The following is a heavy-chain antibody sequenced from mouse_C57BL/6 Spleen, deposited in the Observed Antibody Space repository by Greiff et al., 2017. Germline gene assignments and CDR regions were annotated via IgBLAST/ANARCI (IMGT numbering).Heavy chain of an antibody. CDR2: IWGDGST. CDR3: VKPGEYGSSNGFAY. CDR1: GFSLTSYG. D-gene: IGHD1-1*01. J-gene: IGHJ3*01. Sequence: QVQLKQSGPGLVAPSQSLSITCTVSGFSLTSYGVSWVRQPPGKGLEWLGVIWGDGSTNYHSALISKLSISKDNSKSQVFIKVNRLQTDDTATYYGVKPGEYGSSNGFAYWGQGTLVTVSA. V-gene: IGHV2-3*01.